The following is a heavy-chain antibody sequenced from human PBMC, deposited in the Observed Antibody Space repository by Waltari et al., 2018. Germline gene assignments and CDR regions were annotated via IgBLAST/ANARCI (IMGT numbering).Heavy chain of an antibody. D-gene: IGHD2-15*01. CDR2: IIPIFGTA. J-gene: IGHJ4*02. CDR3: ARAAPGRYCSGGSCYSPFDY. Sequence: QVQLVQSGAEVKKPGSSVKVSCKASGGTFSSYAISWVRQAPGQGLEWMGGIIPIFGTANYAQKFQGRVTITADESTSTAYMELSSLRSEDTAVYYCARAAPGRYCSGGSCYSPFDYWGQGTLVTVSS. V-gene: IGHV1-69*13. CDR1: GGTFSSYA.